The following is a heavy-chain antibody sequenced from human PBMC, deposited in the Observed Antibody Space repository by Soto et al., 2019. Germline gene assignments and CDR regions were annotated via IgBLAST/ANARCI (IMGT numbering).Heavy chain of an antibody. D-gene: IGHD5-12*01. CDR1: GGTFSSYA. CDR3: GREDIVANYLDY. CDR2: IFPIFCTA. Sequence: SVKVSCKASGGTFSSYAISWLRQAPGRGGEWMGWIFPIFCTANYAQKFQGRVTITADETTSTGYKELSSVRSADAAVYYCGREDIVANYLDYWGQGTLVTVSS. V-gene: IGHV1-69*13. J-gene: IGHJ4*02.